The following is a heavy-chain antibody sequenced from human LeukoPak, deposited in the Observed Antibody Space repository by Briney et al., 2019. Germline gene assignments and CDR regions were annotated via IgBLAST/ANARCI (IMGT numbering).Heavy chain of an antibody. CDR1: GGSISSYY. Sequence: SSETLSLTCTVSGGSISSYYWSWIRQPPGKGLEWIGSINYSGSTYYNPSLKSRVTISVDTSKNQFSLKLSSETAADTAVYYCARRRFVRGPDVVNPFDYWGQGTLVTVSS. D-gene: IGHD2-8*01. V-gene: IGHV4-59*08. CDR3: ARRRFVRGPDVVNPFDY. CDR2: INYSGST. J-gene: IGHJ4*02.